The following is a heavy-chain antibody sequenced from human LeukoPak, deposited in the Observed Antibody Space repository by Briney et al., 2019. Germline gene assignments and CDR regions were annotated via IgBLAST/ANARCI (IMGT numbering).Heavy chain of an antibody. CDR2: ISGSGGST. J-gene: IGHJ4*02. CDR3: AKDDDSSSWYAAY. D-gene: IGHD6-13*01. Sequence: GGSLRLSCAASGFTFSSYAMSWVRQAPGKGLEWVSAISGSGGSTYYADSAKGRFTISRGNSKNTLYLQMNSLRAEDTAVYYCAKDDDSSSWYAAYWGQGTLVTVSS. V-gene: IGHV3-23*01. CDR1: GFTFSSYA.